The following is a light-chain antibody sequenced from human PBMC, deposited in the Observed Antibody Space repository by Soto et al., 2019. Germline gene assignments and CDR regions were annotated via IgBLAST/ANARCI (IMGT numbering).Light chain of an antibody. V-gene: IGLV2-14*01. Sequence: QSALTQPASVSGSPGQSITISCTGTSSDVGSNKFVSWYQQHPGKAPKLMIYEVINRPSGVSNRFSGAKSGNTASLTISGLQAEDEADYYCSSCTDSRVVFGGGTKVTVL. CDR2: EVI. J-gene: IGLJ2*01. CDR3: SSCTDSRVV. CDR1: SSDVGSNKF.